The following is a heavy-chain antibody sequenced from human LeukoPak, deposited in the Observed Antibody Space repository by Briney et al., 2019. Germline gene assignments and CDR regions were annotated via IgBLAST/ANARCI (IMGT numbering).Heavy chain of an antibody. Sequence: GGSLRLSCTTSGFTFGESVMSWFRQAPGKGLEWVGLIRSKRYGGTTQYAASVKGRFTISRDDSKSIAYLQMSSLKTEETAVYFCARSYDVLAAYFPPDYWGQGTLVTVSS. V-gene: IGHV3-49*03. CDR1: GFTFGESV. CDR2: IRSKRYGGTT. D-gene: IGHD3-9*01. CDR3: ARSYDVLAAYFPPDY. J-gene: IGHJ4*02.